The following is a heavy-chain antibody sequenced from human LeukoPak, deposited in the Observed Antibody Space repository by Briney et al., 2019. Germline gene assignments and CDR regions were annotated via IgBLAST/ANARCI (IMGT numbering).Heavy chain of an antibody. Sequence: HPGGSLRLSCAASGFTFSSYSMNWVRQAPGKGLESVSYISSSSTIYYADSVKGRFTISRDNAKNSLYLQMNSLRAEDTALYYCVRGGLQVDHFDYWGQGTLVTVSS. CDR1: GFTFSSYS. J-gene: IGHJ4*02. CDR2: ISSSSTI. CDR3: VRGGLQVDHFDY. V-gene: IGHV3-48*01.